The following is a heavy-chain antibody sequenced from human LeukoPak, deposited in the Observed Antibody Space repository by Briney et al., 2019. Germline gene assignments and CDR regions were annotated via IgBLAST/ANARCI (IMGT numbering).Heavy chain of an antibody. Sequence: PGGSLRLSCAASGFTFSSYGMSWVRQAPGKGLEWVSAISGSGGSTYYADSVRGRFIISRDSSKNTLYLQMNSLRVEDTAVYYCAKGGAQVGGQGTLVTVSS. CDR1: GFTFSSYG. J-gene: IGHJ4*02. CDR2: ISGSGGST. CDR3: AKGGAQV. V-gene: IGHV3-23*01. D-gene: IGHD1-26*01.